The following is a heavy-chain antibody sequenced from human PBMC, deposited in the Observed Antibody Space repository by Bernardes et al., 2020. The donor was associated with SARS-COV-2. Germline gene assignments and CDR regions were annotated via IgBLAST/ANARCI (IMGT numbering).Heavy chain of an antibody. J-gene: IGHJ4*02. CDR3: TTGAEIYYDSSGFSYYFDF. D-gene: IGHD3-22*01. Sequence: GGSLRLSCAAPGFTFSNAWVNWVRQGPGEGLGGVGHIKRKNDGGTTDYAAPVKGRFTISGDDSKNTMYLQMNSLKTEDTAVYYCTTGAEIYYDSSGFSYYFDFWGQGTLVTVSS. V-gene: IGHV3-15*07. CDR2: IKRKNDGGTT. CDR1: GFTFSNAW.